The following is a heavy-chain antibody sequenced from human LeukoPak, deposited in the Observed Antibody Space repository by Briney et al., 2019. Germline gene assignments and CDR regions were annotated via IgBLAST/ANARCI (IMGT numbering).Heavy chain of an antibody. CDR3: AKVQTTVVTQGDFDY. CDR2: ISGSGGST. J-gene: IGHJ4*02. V-gene: IGHV3-23*01. Sequence: GGTLRLSCAASGFTFSSYGMSWVRQAPGKGLEWVSAISGSGGSTYYADSVKGRFTISRDNSKNTPYLQMNSLRAEDTAVYYCAKVQTTVVTQGDFDYWGQGTLVTVSS. D-gene: IGHD4-23*01. CDR1: GFTFSSYG.